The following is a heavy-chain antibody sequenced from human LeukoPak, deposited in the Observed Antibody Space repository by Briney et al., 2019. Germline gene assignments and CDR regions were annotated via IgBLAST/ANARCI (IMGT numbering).Heavy chain of an antibody. D-gene: IGHD5-18*01. CDR1: GYTFTGYY. Sequence: ASVKVSCKASGYTFTGYYMHWVRQAPGQGLEWMGWINPNSGNTGYAQKFQGRVTITRNTSISTAYMELSSLRSEDTAVYYCARVGYSYGYSYYYYMDVWGKGTTVTVSS. V-gene: IGHV1-8*03. CDR2: INPNSGNT. CDR3: ARVGYSYGYSYYYYMDV. J-gene: IGHJ6*03.